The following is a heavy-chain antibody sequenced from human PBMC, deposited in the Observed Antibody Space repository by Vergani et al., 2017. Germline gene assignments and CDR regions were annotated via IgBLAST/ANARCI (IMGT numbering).Heavy chain of an antibody. D-gene: IGHD3/OR15-3a*01. Sequence: VQLEESGPGLVKPSETLSLPCTVSGVSMQSGSFYWTWIRQTAERRLEWMGRVYPSGTTNYNPSLNGRVTIFVDKSKNLLSLRVNSVTAADTAVYYCARGETRTDWFDPWGQGTLVTVSS. CDR1: GVSMQSGSFY. J-gene: IGHJ5*02. CDR3: ARGETRTDWFDP. V-gene: IGHV4-61*02. CDR2: VYPSGTT.